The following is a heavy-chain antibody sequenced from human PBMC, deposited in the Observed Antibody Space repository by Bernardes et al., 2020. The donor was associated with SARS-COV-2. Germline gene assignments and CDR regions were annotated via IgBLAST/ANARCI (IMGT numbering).Heavy chain of an antibody. Sequence: ASVKVSCKASGYTFTSYYMDWVRQASGQGLEWMGIIKPRGGSTSYAQKFQGRVTMTRDTSTSTVYMELSSLRSEDTAVYYCTRGFYNSSGYHYWGQGTPVTVSS. V-gene: IGHV1-46*03. CDR3: TRGFYNSSGYHY. J-gene: IGHJ4*02. CDR1: GYTFTSYY. D-gene: IGHD3-22*01. CDR2: IKPRGGST.